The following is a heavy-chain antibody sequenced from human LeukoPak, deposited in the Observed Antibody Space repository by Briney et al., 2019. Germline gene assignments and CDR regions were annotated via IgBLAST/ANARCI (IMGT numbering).Heavy chain of an antibody. V-gene: IGHV1-2*02. CDR2: INPNSGGT. D-gene: IGHD6-19*01. Sequence: ASVKVSCTASGYTFTGYYMHWVRQAPGQGLEWMGWINPNSGGTNYAQKFQGRVTMTRDTSISTAYMELSRLRSDDTAVYYCARDGGWQWLVQGFDYWGQGTLVTVSS. J-gene: IGHJ4*02. CDR1: GYTFTGYY. CDR3: ARDGGWQWLVQGFDY.